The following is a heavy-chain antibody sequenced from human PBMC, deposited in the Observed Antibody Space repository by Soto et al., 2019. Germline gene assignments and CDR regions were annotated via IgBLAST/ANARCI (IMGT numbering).Heavy chain of an antibody. J-gene: IGHJ4*02. CDR2: INRDGSST. V-gene: IGHV3-74*01. CDR1: GFTLSSYW. CDR3: ARDPAPIGWYDY. D-gene: IGHD6-19*01. Sequence: PGGSLRLSCAASGFTLSSYWIHWVRQAPWKGLEWVSRINRDGSSTSYADSVKGRFTISRDSAKNTLYLQMNSLRAEDTAVYYCARDPAPIGWYDYWGQGTLVTVSS.